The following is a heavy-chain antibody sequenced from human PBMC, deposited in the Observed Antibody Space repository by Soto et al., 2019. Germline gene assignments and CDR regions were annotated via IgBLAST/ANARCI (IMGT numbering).Heavy chain of an antibody. CDR1: GGSITSTYYY. D-gene: IGHD3-22*01. CDR3: ARVVKTRDYYYFGMDV. Sequence: QLQLQESGPGLVKPSETLSLTCTVSGGSITSTYYYWGWIRQPPGKGLEWIACIYYSGSTYYNPSLKSRATISVDTSRNQFSLNLSSVTAADTAVYYCARVVKTRDYYYFGMDVWGLGTTVTVSS. J-gene: IGHJ6*02. V-gene: IGHV4-39*01. CDR2: IYYSGST.